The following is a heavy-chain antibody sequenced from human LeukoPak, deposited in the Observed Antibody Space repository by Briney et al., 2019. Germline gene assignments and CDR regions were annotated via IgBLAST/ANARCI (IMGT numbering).Heavy chain of an antibody. CDR3: ARSCRILDIVATIRARLGGNGFDI. CDR1: GGSISSSSYY. V-gene: IGHV4-39*07. CDR2: IFYSGST. Sequence: SETLSLTCTVSGGSISSSSYYWAWIRQPPGRELKWIGSIFYSGSTYYNPSLKSRVTIAVETSKNQFSLKLSSVTAADKAVYYCARSCRILDIVATIRARLGGNGFDIWGQGTMVTVSS. J-gene: IGHJ3*02. D-gene: IGHD5-12*01.